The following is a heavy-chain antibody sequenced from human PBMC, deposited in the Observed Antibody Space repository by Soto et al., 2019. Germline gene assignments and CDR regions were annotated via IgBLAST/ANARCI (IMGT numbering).Heavy chain of an antibody. CDR2: INPNSGGT. CDR1: GYTFTGYY. D-gene: IGHD5-18*01. V-gene: IGHV1-2*04. CDR3: ARDRRYSYGNNWFAP. Sequence: ASVKVSCKASGYTFTGYYMHWVRQAPGQGLEWMGWINPNSGGTSYAQKFQGWVTMTRDTSISTAYMELSRLRSDDTAVYYCARDRRYSYGNNWFAPWGQGTLVTVSS. J-gene: IGHJ5*02.